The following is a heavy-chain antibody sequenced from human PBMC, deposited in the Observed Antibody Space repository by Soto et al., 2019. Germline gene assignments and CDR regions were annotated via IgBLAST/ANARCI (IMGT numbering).Heavy chain of an antibody. D-gene: IGHD1-26*01. CDR2: IVVASGNT. CDR1: GFTFTNSA. CDR3: ATDIRVGATGFPMDF. J-gene: IGHJ4*02. Sequence: SVKVSCKASGFTFTNSAVQWVRQARGQRLEWVGWIVVASGNTDYAQKFQDRVTITRDMSTRTAYLELRSLTSEDTATYYCATDIRVGATGFPMDFWGQGTLVTVSS. V-gene: IGHV1-58*01.